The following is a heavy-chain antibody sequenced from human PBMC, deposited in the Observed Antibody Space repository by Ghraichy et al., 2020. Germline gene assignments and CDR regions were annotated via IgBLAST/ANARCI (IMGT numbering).Heavy chain of an antibody. CDR1: GYSLTAYY. V-gene: IGHV1-2*06. CDR2: IKSNTGGT. J-gene: IGHJ3*02. D-gene: IGHD1-20*01. Sequence: ASVKVSCKASGYSLTAYYMHWVRQAPGQGLEWMGRIKSNTGGTNYAQNFQGRVTMTRDTSISTAYMELSGLTSDDTAVYYCARDLGYNLNRDAFDIWGQGTLVTVS. CDR3: ARDLGYNLNRDAFDI.